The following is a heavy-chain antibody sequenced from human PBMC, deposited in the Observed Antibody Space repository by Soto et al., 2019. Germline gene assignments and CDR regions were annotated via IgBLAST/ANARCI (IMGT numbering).Heavy chain of an antibody. D-gene: IGHD4-17*01. CDR2: IIPMFGTP. V-gene: IGHV1-69*01. CDR3: ARSYSVTTSSYYGMDV. Sequence: QVQLIQSGAAVKKPGSSVKVSCHTSGDAFSSYAMSWVRQGPGQGLEWMGGIIPMFGTPIYTEKFQGRVTITAEETTRAVYMELPSLTSDDSAVYYCARSYSVTTSSYYGMDVWGQGTTIIVS. J-gene: IGHJ6*02. CDR1: GDAFSSYA.